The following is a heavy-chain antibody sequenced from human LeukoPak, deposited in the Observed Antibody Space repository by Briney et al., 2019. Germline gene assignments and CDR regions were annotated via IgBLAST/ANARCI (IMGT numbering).Heavy chain of an antibody. V-gene: IGHV3-30*18. CDR2: ISYDGSNK. CDR1: GFTFSSYG. Sequence: PGGSLRLSCSASGFTFSSYGMHWVRQAPGKGLEWVAVISYDGSNKYYADSVKGRFTISRDNSKNTLYLQMNSLRAEDTAVYYCAKVSGGFSPDAFDIWGQGTMVTVSS. J-gene: IGHJ3*02. CDR3: AKVSGGFSPDAFDI. D-gene: IGHD6-25*01.